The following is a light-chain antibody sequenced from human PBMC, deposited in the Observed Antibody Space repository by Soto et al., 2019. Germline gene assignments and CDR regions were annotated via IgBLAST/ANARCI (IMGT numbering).Light chain of an antibody. CDR1: QSVSSY. CDR3: QQRSNWPPPIT. V-gene: IGKV3-11*01. J-gene: IGKJ5*01. Sequence: EIVLTQSPATLSLSPGERATLSCRASQSVSSYLAWYQQKPGQAPRLLIYDASNRATGIPARFSGSGSGTGFTLTISSLEPEDFAVYYCQQRSNWPPPITFGQGTRLEIK. CDR2: DAS.